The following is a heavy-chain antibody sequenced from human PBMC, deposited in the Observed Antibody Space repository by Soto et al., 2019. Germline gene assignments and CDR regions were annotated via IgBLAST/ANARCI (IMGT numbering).Heavy chain of an antibody. D-gene: IGHD6-19*01. V-gene: IGHV3-72*01. J-gene: IGHJ6*02. Sequence: EVPLVESGGGLVQPGGSLRLSCAASGLIFSDYHMDWVRQAPGKGLEWVGRIRRKANSYTTEYAASVKGRFTISRDDSKNSLYLQMKSLKSEDTAVYYCAMLGGWSGGSSGMDVWGQGTTVTVSS. CDR3: AMLGGWSGGSSGMDV. CDR1: GLIFSDYH. CDR2: IRRKANSYTT.